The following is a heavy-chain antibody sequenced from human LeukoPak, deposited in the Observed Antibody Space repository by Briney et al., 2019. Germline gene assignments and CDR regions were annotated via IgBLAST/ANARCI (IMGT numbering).Heavy chain of an antibody. D-gene: IGHD3-10*01. CDR2: IYHSGST. CDR3: ARDLLTMVRGVTGAIFDY. Sequence: SETLSLTCDVSGYSISSGHYWGWIRQPPGKGLEWIGSIYHSGSTYYNPSLRSRVTISVDTSKNQFSLKLSSVTAADTAVYYCARDLLTMVRGVTGAIFDYWGQGTLVTVSS. CDR1: GYSISSGHY. V-gene: IGHV4-38-2*02. J-gene: IGHJ4*02.